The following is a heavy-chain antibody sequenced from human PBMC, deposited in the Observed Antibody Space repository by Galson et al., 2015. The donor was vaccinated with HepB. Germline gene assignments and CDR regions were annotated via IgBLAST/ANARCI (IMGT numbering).Heavy chain of an antibody. CDR3: ARGAMAGGYRDYLYPTYFVY. CDR1: GGSISSYY. J-gene: IGHJ4*02. V-gene: IGHV4-59*01. CDR2: IYYSGST. D-gene: IGHD4-17*01. Sequence: ETLSLTCTVSGGSISSYYWSWIRPPPAKGLGWIGYIYYSGSTNYNPSLKSRVTISVDTSKNQFSLKLSSVSAADTAVYYCARGAMAGGYRDYLYPTYFVYWGQGTLVTVSS.